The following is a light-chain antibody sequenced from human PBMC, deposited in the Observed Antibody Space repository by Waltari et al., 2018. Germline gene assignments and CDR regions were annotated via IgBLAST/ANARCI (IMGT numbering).Light chain of an antibody. CDR1: SNDVGGYNS. V-gene: IGLV2-14*01. Sequence: QSALTQPASVSGSPGQSVTIFCAGTSNDVGGYNSVSWYPEHPGQAPRVIIYDVSYRPSGVSDRFSGSKSGNTASLTISGLQAEDEADYYCSSQSSNDVVLFGGGTKLTVL. CDR3: SSQSSNDVVL. CDR2: DVS. J-gene: IGLJ2*01.